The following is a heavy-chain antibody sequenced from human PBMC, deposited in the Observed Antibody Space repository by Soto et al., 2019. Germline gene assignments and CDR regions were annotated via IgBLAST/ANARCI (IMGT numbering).Heavy chain of an antibody. Sequence: SEALSLTCDVSGDFLTTYYWNWIRQSPGKGLEWIGYIFYGGHTNYNPSLRGRATISVDTSKNQFSLKLSSVTAADTAVYYCARSPQYSSGWNGGFDYWGQGTLVTVSS. D-gene: IGHD6-19*01. CDR2: IFYGGHT. J-gene: IGHJ4*02. V-gene: IGHV4-59*01. CDR3: ARSPQYSSGWNGGFDY. CDR1: GDFLTTYY.